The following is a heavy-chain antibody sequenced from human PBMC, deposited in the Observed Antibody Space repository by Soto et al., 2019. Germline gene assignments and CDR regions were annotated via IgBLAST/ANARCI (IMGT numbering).Heavy chain of an antibody. CDR3: ARDQPEDGYTNVLDY. CDR2: IIPIFGTA. J-gene: IGHJ4*02. CDR1: GGTFSSYA. Sequence: GASVKVSCKASGGTFSSYAISWVRQAPGQGLEWMGGIIPIFGTANYAQKFQGRVTITADESTSTAYMELSSLRSEDTAVYYCARDQPEDGYTNVLDYWGQGTLVTVSS. D-gene: IGHD5-12*01. V-gene: IGHV1-69*13.